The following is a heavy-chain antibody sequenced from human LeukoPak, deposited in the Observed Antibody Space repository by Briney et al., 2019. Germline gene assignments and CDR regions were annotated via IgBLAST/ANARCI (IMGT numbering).Heavy chain of an antibody. CDR3: ARESYGSGSYGWFDP. J-gene: IGHJ5*02. D-gene: IGHD3-10*01. V-gene: IGHV4-59*02. CDR2: VYHSGTT. CDR1: GGSVSSHY. Sequence: SETLSLTCTVSGGSVSSHYWSWIRQPPGKGLEWIGYVYHSGTTSYNPSLKSRVTISLDTSKSQFSLRLTSLTAADTAVYYCARESYGSGSYGWFDPWGQGALVTVST.